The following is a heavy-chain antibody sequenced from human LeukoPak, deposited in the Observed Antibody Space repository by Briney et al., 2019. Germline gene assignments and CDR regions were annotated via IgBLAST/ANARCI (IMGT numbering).Heavy chain of an antibody. CDR3: AREGSEAGLPDY. CDR2: ISTTSDYT. D-gene: IGHD6-19*01. CDR1: GFSFSDSY. Sequence: GGSLRLSCAASGFSFSDSYMSWIRQAPGKGLEWISFISTTSDYTHYADSVKGRFTISRDNPKNSLDLQMNSLRVEDTAVYYCAREGSEAGLPDYWGQGTLVTVSS. V-gene: IGHV3-11*05. J-gene: IGHJ4*02.